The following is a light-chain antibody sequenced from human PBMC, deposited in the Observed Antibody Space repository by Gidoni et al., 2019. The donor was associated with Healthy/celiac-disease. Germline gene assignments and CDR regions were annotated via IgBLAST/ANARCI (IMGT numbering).Light chain of an antibody. CDR1: QGITNY. V-gene: IGKV1-9*01. Sequence: DLQLTQSPSLLSASVGDRVTITCRASQGITNYLAWYQQKPGKAPKLLIYAASTLQSGVPSRFSGSGYGAEFTLTISSLQPEDFATYYCQQLNSYPRTFGQGTKVEIK. CDR3: QQLNSYPRT. J-gene: IGKJ1*01. CDR2: AAS.